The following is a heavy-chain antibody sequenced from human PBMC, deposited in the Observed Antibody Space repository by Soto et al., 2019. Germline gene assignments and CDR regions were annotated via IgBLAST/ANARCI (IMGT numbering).Heavy chain of an antibody. V-gene: IGHV3-30-3*01. CDR3: AREDVKDIVVVVAATQVQGWFDP. J-gene: IGHJ5*02. CDR1: GFTFSSYA. Sequence: GGSLRLSCAASGFTFSSYAMHWVRQAPGKGLEWVAVISYDGSNKYYADSVKGRFTIARDNSKNTLYLQMNSLRAEDTAVYYCAREDVKDIVVVVAATQVQGWFDPWGQGTLVTVSS. CDR2: ISYDGSNK. D-gene: IGHD2-15*01.